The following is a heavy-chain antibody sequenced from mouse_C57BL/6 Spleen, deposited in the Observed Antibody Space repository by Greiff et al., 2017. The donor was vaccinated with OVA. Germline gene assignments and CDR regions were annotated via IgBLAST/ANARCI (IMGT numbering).Heavy chain of an antibody. Sequence: EVQVVESGGGLVKPGGSLKLSCAASGFTFSSYAMSWVRQTPEKRLEWVATISDGGSYTYYPDNVQGRFTISRDNAKNNLYLQRSHLKSEDTAMYYCARDRGTTVVGFDYWGQGTTLTVSS. CDR2: ISDGGSYT. V-gene: IGHV5-4*01. CDR1: GFTFSSYA. CDR3: ARDRGTTVVGFDY. D-gene: IGHD1-1*01. J-gene: IGHJ2*01.